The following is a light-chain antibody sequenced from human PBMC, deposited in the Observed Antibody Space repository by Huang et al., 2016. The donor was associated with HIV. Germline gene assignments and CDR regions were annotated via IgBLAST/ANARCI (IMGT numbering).Light chain of an antibody. CDR3: QQYNNFYT. Sequence: EIVMTQSPATLSVSPGERATLSCRASQSVSSNLAWYQQKPGRAPSLLIYGAYTRATGVPARFSGSGSGTEFTLTISSLQSEDFAVYYCQQYNNFYTFGPGTKVDIK. J-gene: IGKJ3*01. V-gene: IGKV3-15*01. CDR1: QSVSSN. CDR2: GAY.